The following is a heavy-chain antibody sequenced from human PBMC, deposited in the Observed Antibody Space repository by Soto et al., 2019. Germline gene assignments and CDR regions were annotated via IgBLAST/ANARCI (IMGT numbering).Heavy chain of an antibody. CDR2: ITHGGST. Sequence: SETLSLTCGVYGGSFSAYSWTWLRQSPGKGLEWIGEITHGGSTDYNPALKSRLVMSVDTSKNQFSLRVTSVTAADAAVYFCARARFDSWSHIYYGFDVWGQGTPVTVSS. CDR3: ARARFDSWSHIYYGFDV. V-gene: IGHV4-34*01. D-gene: IGHD3-3*01. J-gene: IGHJ6*02. CDR1: GGSFSAYS.